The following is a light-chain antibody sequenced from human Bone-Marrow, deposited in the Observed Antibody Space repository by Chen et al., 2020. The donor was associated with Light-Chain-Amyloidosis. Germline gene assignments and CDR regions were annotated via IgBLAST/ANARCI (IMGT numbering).Light chain of an antibody. J-gene: IGLJ2*01. CDR3: SSYTTTSAPLI. CDR2: DVT. CDR1: SSDIGGNNY. V-gene: IGLV2-14*03. Sequence: QSALTQPASVSGSPGQSTTISGTGTSSDIGGNNYVFWYQQHPGRAPKLMIYDVTNRPSGVSNRFSGSQSGNTASLTISGLQAEDEADYYCSSYTTTSAPLIFGGGTKLTVL.